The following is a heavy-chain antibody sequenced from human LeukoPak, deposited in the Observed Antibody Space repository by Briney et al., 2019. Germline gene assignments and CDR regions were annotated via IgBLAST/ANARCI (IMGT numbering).Heavy chain of an antibody. CDR2: INPNTGGT. V-gene: IGHV1-2*02. D-gene: IGHD3-10*01. CDR1: GYTFTGYH. CDR3: ARENFGSGTDY. J-gene: IGHJ4*02. Sequence: APVKVSCKASGYTFTGYHIHWVRQAPGQGLEWMGWINPNTGGTSYSQKFQGRVAMTRDTSSSTAYMEVSRLTSDDTAVYYCARENFGSGTDYWGQGTLVTVSS.